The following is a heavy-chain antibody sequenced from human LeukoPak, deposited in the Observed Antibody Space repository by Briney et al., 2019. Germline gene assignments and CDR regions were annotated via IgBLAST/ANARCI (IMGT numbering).Heavy chain of an antibody. J-gene: IGHJ4*02. CDR3: ARRGEAMDPFDY. CDR2: IYPGDSDT. V-gene: IGHV5-51*01. CDR1: GYRFTSYW. Sequence: GAPLKISCKASGYRFTSYWIGWVRPMPGKGLEWMGIIYPGDSDTRYSPSFQGQVTISADKSINTAYLQWSSLKASDTAIYYCARRGEAMDPFDYWGQGTLVTVSS. D-gene: IGHD5-18*01.